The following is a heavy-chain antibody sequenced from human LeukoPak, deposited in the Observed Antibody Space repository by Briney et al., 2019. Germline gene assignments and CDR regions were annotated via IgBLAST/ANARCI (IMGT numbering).Heavy chain of an antibody. V-gene: IGHV3-23*01. CDR3: AKDDSSGDFDY. CDR2: ISGSGGST. J-gene: IGHJ4*02. D-gene: IGHD6-19*01. Sequence: GESLRLSCAASGFTVSSYAMSWVRQAPGKGLEWVSAISGSGGSTYYADSVKGRFTISRDNSKNTLYLQMNSLRAEDTAVYYCAKDDSSGDFDYWGQGTLVTVSS. CDR1: GFTVSSYA.